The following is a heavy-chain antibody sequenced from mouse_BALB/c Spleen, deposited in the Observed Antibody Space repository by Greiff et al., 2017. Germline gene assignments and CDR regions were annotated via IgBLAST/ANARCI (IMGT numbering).Heavy chain of an antibody. D-gene: IGHD2-10*02. J-gene: IGHJ3*01. CDR2: ISYSGST. Sequence: EVKLQESGPGLVKPSQSLSLTCTVTGYSITSDYAWNWIRQFPGNKLEWMGYISYSGSTSYNPSLKSRISITRDTSKNQFFLQLNSVTTEDTATYYCARSKYGNPVGFAYWGQGTLVTVSA. V-gene: IGHV3-2*02. CDR3: ARSKYGNPVGFAY. CDR1: GYSITSDYA.